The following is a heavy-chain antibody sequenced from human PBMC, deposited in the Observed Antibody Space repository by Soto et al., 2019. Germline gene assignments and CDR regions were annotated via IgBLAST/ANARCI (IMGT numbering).Heavy chain of an antibody. Sequence: PGGSLRLSCAASGFTFSSYGMHWVRQAPGKGLEWVAVISYDGSNKYYADSVKGRFTISRDNSKNTLYLQMNSLRAEDTAVYYCAKDLSGWYESETYYYYGMDVWGQGTTVTVSS. CDR2: ISYDGSNK. V-gene: IGHV3-30*18. D-gene: IGHD6-19*01. CDR3: AKDLSGWYESETYYYYGMDV. J-gene: IGHJ6*02. CDR1: GFTFSSYG.